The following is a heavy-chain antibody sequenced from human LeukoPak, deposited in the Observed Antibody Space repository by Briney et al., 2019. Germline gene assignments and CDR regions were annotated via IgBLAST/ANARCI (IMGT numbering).Heavy chain of an antibody. Sequence: GGSLRLSCAASGFTFSSYAMHWVRQAPGKGLEWVAVISYDGSNEYYAESVKGRFTISRGNSKNTLFLQMNSLRPEDTAVYYCVSEGGYSYDYPDYFDYWGQGTLVTVSS. CDR2: ISYDGSNE. CDR3: VSEGGYSYDYPDYFDY. D-gene: IGHD5-18*01. V-gene: IGHV3-30-3*01. CDR1: GFTFSSYA. J-gene: IGHJ4*02.